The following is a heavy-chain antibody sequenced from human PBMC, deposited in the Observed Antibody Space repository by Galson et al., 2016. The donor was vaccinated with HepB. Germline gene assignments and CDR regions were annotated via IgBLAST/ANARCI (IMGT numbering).Heavy chain of an antibody. CDR3: ARDPQYQLTNYYYYGMDV. D-gene: IGHD2-2*01. CDR1: GFTFSHAW. V-gene: IGHV3-33*08. J-gene: IGHJ6*02. CDR2: IWYDGSDK. Sequence: SLRLSCAASGFTFSHAWMNWVRQAPGKGLEWVAIIWYDGSDKYYADSVKGRFTISRDNSKNTLYLQMNSLRAEDTAVYYCARDPQYQLTNYYYYGMDVWGQGTTVTV.